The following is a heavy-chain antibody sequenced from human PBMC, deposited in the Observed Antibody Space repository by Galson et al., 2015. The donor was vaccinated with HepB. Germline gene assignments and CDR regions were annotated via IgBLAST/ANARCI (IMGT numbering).Heavy chain of an antibody. CDR2: IIPIFGTA. CDR1: GGTFSSYA. Sequence: SVKVSCKASGGTFSSYAISWVRQAPGQGLEWMGGIIPIFGTANYAQKFQGRVTITADESTSTAYMELSSLRSEDTAVYYCARDWAAAGTPSLYYYGMDVWGQGTTVTVSS. D-gene: IGHD6-13*01. V-gene: IGHV1-69*13. CDR3: ARDWAAAGTPSLYYYGMDV. J-gene: IGHJ6*02.